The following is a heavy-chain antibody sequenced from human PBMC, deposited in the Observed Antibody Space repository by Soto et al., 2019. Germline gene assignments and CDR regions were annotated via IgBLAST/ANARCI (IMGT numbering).Heavy chain of an antibody. J-gene: IGHJ4*02. CDR1: GYTFNTYF. CDR2: ISPHNGNT. CDR3: ATDTSNSFDY. Sequence: HVQLVQSGGELKKPGASVKVSCNTSGYTFNTYFITWVRQAPGQGLEWMGWISPHNGNTNYAEKFQGRVTMTTDTLTKTAYMELRNLRFDDPAVYYCATDTSNSFDYWGQGTLVTVSS. V-gene: IGHV1-18*01. D-gene: IGHD2-2*01.